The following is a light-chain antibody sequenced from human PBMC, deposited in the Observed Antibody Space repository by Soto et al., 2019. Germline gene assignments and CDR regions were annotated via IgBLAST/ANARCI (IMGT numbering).Light chain of an antibody. V-gene: IGKV1-9*01. CDR3: QQLNNYLPA. J-gene: IGKJ5*01. Sequence: DIQLTQSPSFLSASVGDRVTITCRASQGISNYLAWYQQKPGKAPNLLIYASSTLQSGVPSRFSGSGSGTEFTLTISSLQPEDFATYYCQQLNNYLPAFGQGTRLDIK. CDR2: ASS. CDR1: QGISNY.